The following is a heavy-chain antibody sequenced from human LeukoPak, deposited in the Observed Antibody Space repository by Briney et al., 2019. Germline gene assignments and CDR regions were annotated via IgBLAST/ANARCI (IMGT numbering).Heavy chain of an antibody. CDR1: TFTFTPGW. Sequence: PGGSLRLSCEASTFTFTPGWMSWVRQAPGKGLEWVSLISGDGGSTYYADSVKGRFTISRDNSKNSLYLQMNSLRTEDTALYYCAVGLMVIDYWGQGTLVTVSS. CDR3: AVGLMVIDY. J-gene: IGHJ4*02. D-gene: IGHD3-10*01. V-gene: IGHV3-43*02. CDR2: ISGDGGST.